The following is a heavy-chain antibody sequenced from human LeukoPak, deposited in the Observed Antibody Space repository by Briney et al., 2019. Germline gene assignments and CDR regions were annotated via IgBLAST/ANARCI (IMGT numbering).Heavy chain of an antibody. V-gene: IGHV3-21*04. D-gene: IGHD6-6*01. Sequence: PGGPLRLSCAASGFIFSRYDMNWVRQAPGKGLEWVAGISASSGNTYYADSLKGRFTISRDNAKNSLYLQINSLRAEDTAVYYCARSSYSSSSSVWGQGTMVTVSS. CDR3: ARSSYSSSSSV. CDR2: ISASSGNT. CDR1: GFIFSRYD. J-gene: IGHJ3*01.